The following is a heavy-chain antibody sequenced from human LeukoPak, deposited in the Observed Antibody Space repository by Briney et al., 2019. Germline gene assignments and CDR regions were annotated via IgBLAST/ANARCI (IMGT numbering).Heavy chain of an antibody. CDR1: GYSISSGYY. V-gene: IGHV4-38-2*02. D-gene: IGHD3-3*01. J-gene: IGHJ5*02. CDR2: IYHSGST. CDR3: ARAGYDFWSGYPEADA. Sequence: SETLSLTCTVSGYSISSGYYWGWIRQPPGKGLEWIGCIYHSGSTYYNPSLKSRVTISVDTSKNQFSLKLSSVTAADTAVYYCARAGYDFWSGYPEADAWGQGTLVTVSS.